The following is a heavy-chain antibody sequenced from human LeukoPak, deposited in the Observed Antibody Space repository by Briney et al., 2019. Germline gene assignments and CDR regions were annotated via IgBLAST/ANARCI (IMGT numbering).Heavy chain of an antibody. CDR1: GFTFSSYS. CDR3: ARVFTIFGVPYYFDY. D-gene: IGHD3-3*01. J-gene: IGHJ4*02. V-gene: IGHV3-21*01. Sequence: GGSLRLSCAASGFTFSSYSMNWVRQAPGKGLEWVSSISSSSSYIYYADSMKGRFTISRDNAKNSLYLQMNSLRAEDTAVYYCARVFTIFGVPYYFDYWGQGTLVTVSS. CDR2: ISSSSSYI.